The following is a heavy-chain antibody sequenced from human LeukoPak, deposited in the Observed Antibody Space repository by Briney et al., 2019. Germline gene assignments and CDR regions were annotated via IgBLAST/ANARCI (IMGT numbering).Heavy chain of an antibody. CDR3: ARGEWELLIFDY. D-gene: IGHD1-26*01. Sequence: GGSLRLSCAASGFTFSSYAMSWVRQAPGQGLEWMGGIIPIFGTANYAQKFQGRVTITADESTSTAYMELSSLRSEDTAVYYCARGEWELLIFDYWGQGTLVTVSS. CDR1: GFTFSSYA. V-gene: IGHV1-69*01. J-gene: IGHJ4*02. CDR2: IIPIFGTA.